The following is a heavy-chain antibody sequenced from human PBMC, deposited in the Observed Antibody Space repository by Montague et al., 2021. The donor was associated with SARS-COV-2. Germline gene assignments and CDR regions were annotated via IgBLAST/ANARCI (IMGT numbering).Heavy chain of an antibody. J-gene: IGHJ4*02. D-gene: IGHD6-13*01. CDR2: IYTSGST. CDR3: ARDLVGQHRGGGSDY. V-gene: IGHV4-61*02. CDR1: GGSIRSGGYY. Sequence: TLSLTCTVSGGSIRSGGYYWSWVRQPAGKGLEWIGRIYTSGSTNYNPSLKSRVIISVDTSKNQFSLKLNSVTAADTAVYYCARDLVGQHRGGGSDYWGQGTLVTVSS.